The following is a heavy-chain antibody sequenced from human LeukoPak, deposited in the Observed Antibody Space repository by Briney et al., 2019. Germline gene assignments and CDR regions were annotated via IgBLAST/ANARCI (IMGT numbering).Heavy chain of an antibody. CDR2: INGTSSET. Sequence: GGSLRLSCAASGFIFNNFAMSWVRRAPGKGLEWVSSINGTSSETWHADSVKGRFTISRDNSKNMLYLQMNSLRAEDTAIYYCAQPQWELRGLTDHWGQGTPVTVSS. CDR1: GFIFNNFA. D-gene: IGHD1-26*01. CDR3: AQPQWELRGLTDH. V-gene: IGHV3-23*01. J-gene: IGHJ4*02.